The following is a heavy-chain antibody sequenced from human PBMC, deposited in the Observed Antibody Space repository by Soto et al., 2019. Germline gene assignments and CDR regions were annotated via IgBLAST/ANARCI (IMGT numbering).Heavy chain of an antibody. V-gene: IGHV1-18*01. J-gene: IGHJ6*03. Sequence: ASVKVSCKASGYTFTSYGISWVRQAPGQGLEWMGWISAYNGNTNYAQKLQGRVTMTTDTSTSTAYMELRSLRSDDTAVYYCARDRGTYSGYDRPWRDMDVWGKGTTVTVSS. CDR3: ARDRGTYSGYDRPWRDMDV. CDR1: GYTFTSYG. CDR2: ISAYNGNT. D-gene: IGHD5-12*01.